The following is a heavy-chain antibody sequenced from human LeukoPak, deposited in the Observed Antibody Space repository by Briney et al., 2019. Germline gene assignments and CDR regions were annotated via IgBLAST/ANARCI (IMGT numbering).Heavy chain of an antibody. CDR1: GGSFSGYY. D-gene: IGHD2-2*02. CDR3: AREGAPGSLVVPAAINIYGMDV. J-gene: IGHJ6*04. V-gene: IGHV4-34*01. CDR2: INHSGST. Sequence: SETLSLTCAVYGGSFSGYYWSWIRQPPGKGLERIGEINHSGSTNYNPSHKSRVTISVDTSKNQFSLKLSSVTAADTAVYYCAREGAPGSLVVPAAINIYGMDVWGKGTTVTVSS.